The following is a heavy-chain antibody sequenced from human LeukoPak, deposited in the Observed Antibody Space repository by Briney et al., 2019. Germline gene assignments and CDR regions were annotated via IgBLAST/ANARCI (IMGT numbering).Heavy chain of an antibody. D-gene: IGHD6-13*01. V-gene: IGHV3-7*01. CDR1: GFSFSDFC. CDR2: IKQDGSIK. Sequence: GGSLRLSCAASGFSFSDFCMSWVRQAPGKGLEWVANIKQDGSIKYCVDSVRGRFTISRDNAKNSLYLQMNSLRPEDTALYYCARGGHDETTWYNWGQGTLVTVSS. CDR3: ARGGHDETTWYN. J-gene: IGHJ4*02.